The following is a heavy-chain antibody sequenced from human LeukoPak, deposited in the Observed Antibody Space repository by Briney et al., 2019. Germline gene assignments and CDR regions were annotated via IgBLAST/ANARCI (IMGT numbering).Heavy chain of an antibody. CDR1: GFTFDDYA. D-gene: IGHD3-22*01. V-gene: IGHV3-9*01. CDR2: ISWNSGSI. CDR3: AKDIGPYYDSSGYSV. Sequence: GRSLRLSCAASGFTFDDYAMHWVRQAPGKGLEWVSGISWNSGSIGYADSVKGRFTISRDNAKNSLYLQMNSLRAEDTALYYCAKDIGPYYDSSGYSVWGQGILVTVSS. J-gene: IGHJ4*02.